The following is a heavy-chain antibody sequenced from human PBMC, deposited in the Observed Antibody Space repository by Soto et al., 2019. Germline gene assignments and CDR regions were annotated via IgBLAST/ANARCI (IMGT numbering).Heavy chain of an antibody. CDR1: GGTFSSYA. J-gene: IGHJ4*02. V-gene: IGHV1-69*06. CDR3: ASNTPGEGAYCGCDCAPG. Sequence: QVQLVQSGAEVKKPGSSVKVSCKASGGTFSSYAISWVRQAPGQGRAWRGGIIPIFGTANYAQKFQGRVTITADKSTSTAYLELSSRRSEDTAVYYCASNTPGEGAYCGCDCAPGWGQGTLVTVSS. D-gene: IGHD2-21*02. CDR2: IIPIFGTA.